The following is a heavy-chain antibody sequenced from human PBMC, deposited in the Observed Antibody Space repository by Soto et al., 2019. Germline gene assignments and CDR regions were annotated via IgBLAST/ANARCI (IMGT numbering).Heavy chain of an antibody. CDR2: IYHSGST. CDR1: GGSISSDTCS. D-gene: IGHD4-17*01. Sequence: QLQLQESGSGLVKPSQTLSLTCAVSGGSISSDTCSWSWIRQPPGKGLEWIGYIYHSGSTDYNPSLKRRASISVDKSTNQFYLKRSSVSAADTAVYFCARVPVTIGYGMDVWGQGTTVTVSS. J-gene: IGHJ6*02. V-gene: IGHV4-30-2*01. CDR3: ARVPVTIGYGMDV.